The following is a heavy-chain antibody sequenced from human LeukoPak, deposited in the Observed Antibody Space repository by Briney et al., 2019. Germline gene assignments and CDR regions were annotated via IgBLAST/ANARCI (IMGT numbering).Heavy chain of an antibody. V-gene: IGHV3-48*01. J-gene: IGHJ4*02. Sequence: GGSLRLSCAASGFTFSSYSMNWVRQAPGKGLEWVSYISSSSDTIYYADSVKGRFTISRDSSKNTLYLQMNSLRAEDTAVYYCAKDLTVTTLGYFDYWGQGTLVTVSS. CDR2: ISSSSDTI. CDR3: AKDLTVTTLGYFDY. CDR1: GFTFSSYS. D-gene: IGHD4-17*01.